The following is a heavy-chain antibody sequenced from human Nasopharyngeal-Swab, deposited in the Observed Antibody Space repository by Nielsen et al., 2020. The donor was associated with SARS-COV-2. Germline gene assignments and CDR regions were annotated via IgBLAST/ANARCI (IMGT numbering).Heavy chain of an antibody. CDR2: IIPIFGTA. V-gene: IGHV1-69*13. J-gene: IGHJ5*02. CDR3: ARDNRFLEWLLSGSAVNWFDP. CDR1: GGTFSSYA. Sequence: SVKVSCKASGGTFSSYAISWVRQAPGQGLEWMGGIIPIFGTANYAQKFQGRVTITADESTSTVYMELSSLRSEDTAVYYCARDNRFLEWLLSGSAVNWFDPWGQGTLVTVSS. D-gene: IGHD3-3*01.